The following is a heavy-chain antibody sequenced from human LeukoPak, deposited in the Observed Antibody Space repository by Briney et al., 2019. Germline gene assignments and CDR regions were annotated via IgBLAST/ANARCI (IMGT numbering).Heavy chain of an antibody. CDR2: INPNSGGT. J-gene: IGHJ4*02. CDR1: GYNFNAYY. CDR3: ARGEWLVFGDH. Sequence: GASVKVSCKASGYNFNAYYMHWVRQAPGQGLEWMGWINPNSGGTNYAQKFQGRVTLTRDTSINTVYMEVNRLTSDDTVVYYCARGEWLVFGDHWGQGTPVTVSS. D-gene: IGHD3-3*01. V-gene: IGHV1-2*02.